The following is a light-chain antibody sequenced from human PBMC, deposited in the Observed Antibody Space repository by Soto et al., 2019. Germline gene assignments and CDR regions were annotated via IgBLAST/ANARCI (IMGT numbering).Light chain of an antibody. CDR2: GAS. V-gene: IGKV3-15*01. CDR1: QSVSDN. CDR3: QQSNNWPYT. Sequence: EIMMTQSPATLSVSPGERATRSCRASQSVSDNLAWYQKKPGQAPRLLIYGASTRATGIPARFSDSGSGTEFTLTISSLQSEDFAVYYCQQSNNWPYTFGQGTKVDIK. J-gene: IGKJ2*01.